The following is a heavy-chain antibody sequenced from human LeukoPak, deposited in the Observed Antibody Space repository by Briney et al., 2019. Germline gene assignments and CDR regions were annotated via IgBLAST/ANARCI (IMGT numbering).Heavy chain of an antibody. CDR2: IYYSGST. V-gene: IGHV4-59*01. J-gene: IGHJ4*02. D-gene: IGHD1-26*01. Sequence: SETLSLTCTVSGGSISSYYWSWIRQPPGKGLEWIGYIYYSGSTNYNPSLKSRVTISVDTSKNQFSLKLSSVTAADTAVYYCARADKVGATLVDYWGQGTLVTVSS. CDR3: ARADKVGATLVDY. CDR1: GGSISSYY.